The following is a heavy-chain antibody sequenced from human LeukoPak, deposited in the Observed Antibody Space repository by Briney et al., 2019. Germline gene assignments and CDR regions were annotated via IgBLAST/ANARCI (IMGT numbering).Heavy chain of an antibody. V-gene: IGHV3-23*01. CDR3: AKDRLLWFGEPFFDY. D-gene: IGHD3-10*01. CDR1: GFTFSSHA. Sequence: GGSLRLSCAASGFTFSSHAMSWVRQAPGKGLEWVSAISGSGGSTYYADSVKGRFTISRDNSKNTLYLQMNSLRAEDTAVYYCAKDRLLWFGEPFFDYWGQGTLVTVSS. CDR2: ISGSGGST. J-gene: IGHJ4*02.